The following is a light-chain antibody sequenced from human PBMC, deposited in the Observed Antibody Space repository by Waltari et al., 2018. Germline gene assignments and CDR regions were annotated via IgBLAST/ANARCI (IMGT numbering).Light chain of an antibody. CDR3: SSYISSSTLEL. CDR1: SSDVGTYNY. V-gene: IGLV2-14*03. CDR2: DVR. J-gene: IGLJ2*01. Sequence: QSALTQPASVSGSPGQSITISCTGTSSDVGTYNYVSWYQQHPGNAPKLMIFDVRIRPAGVSNRFSGSKSGNTASLTISGLQAEDEADYYCSSYISSSTLELFGGGTSLTVL.